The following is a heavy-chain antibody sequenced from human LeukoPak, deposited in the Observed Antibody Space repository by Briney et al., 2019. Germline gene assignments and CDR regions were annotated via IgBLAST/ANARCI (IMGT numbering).Heavy chain of an antibody. D-gene: IGHD2-2*01. Sequence: AGGSLRLSCAASGFNFSDYYMSWIRQAPGKGLDWVSYISSSGSTIYCAGSVKGRFTITRDNAKMSLYMKMNSLRVEDTAVYYCARGLCSSTSCYAYYYYGMDVWGQGTTVTVSS. CDR1: GFNFSDYY. CDR2: ISSSGSTI. J-gene: IGHJ6*02. V-gene: IGHV3-11*01. CDR3: ARGLCSSTSCYAYYYYGMDV.